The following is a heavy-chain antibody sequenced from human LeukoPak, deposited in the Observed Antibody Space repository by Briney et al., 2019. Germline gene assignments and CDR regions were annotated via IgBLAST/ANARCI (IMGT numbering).Heavy chain of an antibody. V-gene: IGHV4-31*03. J-gene: IGHJ4*02. CDR1: GGSISSGGYY. Sequence: PSETLSLTCTVSGGSISSGGYYWSWIRQHPGKGLEWIGYIYYSGSTYYNPSLKSRVTISVDTSKNQFSLKLRSVTAADTAVYYCARDPEYCTNGVCYRGSFDYWGQGTLVTVSS. CDR3: ARDPEYCTNGVCYRGSFDY. CDR2: IYYSGST. D-gene: IGHD2-8*01.